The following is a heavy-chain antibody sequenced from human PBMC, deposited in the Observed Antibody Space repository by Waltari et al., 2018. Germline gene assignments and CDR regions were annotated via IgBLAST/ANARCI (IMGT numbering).Heavy chain of an antibody. CDR2: IIPIFGTA. J-gene: IGHJ6*03. D-gene: IGHD3-16*01. Sequence: QVQLVQSGAEVKKPGSSVKVSCKASGGTFSSYAISWVRQAPGQGLEWMGGIIPIFGTANYAQKLQGRVTITADESTSTAYMERSSLRSEDTAVYYCARVRLGINYYYYYMDVWGKGTTVTISS. CDR1: GGTFSSYA. CDR3: ARVRLGINYYYYYMDV. V-gene: IGHV1-69*12.